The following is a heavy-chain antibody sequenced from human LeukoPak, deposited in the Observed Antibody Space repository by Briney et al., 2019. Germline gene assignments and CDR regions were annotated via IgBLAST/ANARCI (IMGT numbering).Heavy chain of an antibody. J-gene: IGHJ4*02. CDR1: GFTFSSYA. D-gene: IGHD1-26*01. V-gene: IGHV3-23*01. CDR3: AKDLIVGATRYYFDY. CDR2: ISGSGGST. Sequence: GGSLRLSCAASGFTFSSYAMSWVRQAPGKGLEWVSAISGSGGSTYYADSVKGRFTISRDNSKNTLYLQLNSLRAEDTAVYYCAKDLIVGATRYYFDYWGQGTLVTVSS.